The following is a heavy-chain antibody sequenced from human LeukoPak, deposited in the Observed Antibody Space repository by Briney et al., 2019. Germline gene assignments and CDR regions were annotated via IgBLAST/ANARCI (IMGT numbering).Heavy chain of an antibody. CDR2: ISGSGGST. CDR3: AKDSAIFGVVIIPLDY. D-gene: IGHD3-3*01. Sequence: GGSLRLSCAASGFTFSSYAMSWVRQAPGKGLEWVSAISGSGGSTYYADSVKGRFTISRDNSKNTLYLQMNSLRAGDTAVYYCAKDSAIFGVVIIPLDYWGQGTLVTVSS. CDR1: GFTFSSYA. V-gene: IGHV3-23*01. J-gene: IGHJ4*02.